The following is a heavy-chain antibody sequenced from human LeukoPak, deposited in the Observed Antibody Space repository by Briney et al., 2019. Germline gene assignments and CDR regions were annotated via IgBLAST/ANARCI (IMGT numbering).Heavy chain of an antibody. CDR2: IGGSGVNT. CDR1: GFIFNNFA. D-gene: IGHD5-24*01. V-gene: IGHV3-23*01. Sequence: PGGSLRLFCAASGFIFNNFAMSWVRQAPGKGLEWVSGIGGSGVNTYFADSVKGRFTISRDNSKNTLYLQMNSLKVEDTAVYYCAKGATHTYYYYMDAWGKGTTVTASS. J-gene: IGHJ6*03. CDR3: AKGATHTYYYYMDA.